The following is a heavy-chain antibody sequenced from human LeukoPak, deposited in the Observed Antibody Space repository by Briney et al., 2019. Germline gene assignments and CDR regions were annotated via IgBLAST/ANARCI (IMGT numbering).Heavy chain of an antibody. CDR1: GGSISSGDYY. D-gene: IGHD2-15*01. Sequence: SETLSLTCTVSGGSISSGDYYWSWIRQPPGKGLEWIGSIYQSGITYYNPSLKSRVTISVDTSKNQFSLKLSSVTAADTAVYYCARRPHCSGDTCYTRWFDSWGQGTLVTVSS. CDR2: IYQSGIT. CDR3: ARRPHCSGDTCYTRWFDS. J-gene: IGHJ5*01. V-gene: IGHV4-39*07.